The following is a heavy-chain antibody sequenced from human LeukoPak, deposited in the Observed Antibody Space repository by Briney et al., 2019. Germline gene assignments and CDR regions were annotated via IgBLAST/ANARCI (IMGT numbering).Heavy chain of an antibody. CDR3: ARDFRRDYVWGSHRYTGPY. CDR2: ISSSGSTI. CDR1: GFTFNSYE. D-gene: IGHD3-16*02. J-gene: IGHJ4*02. Sequence: VGSLRLSCAASGFTFNSYEMNWVRQAPGKGLEWVSYISSSGSTIYYADSVEGRFTISRDNARNSLYLQMNSLRAEDTAVYYCARDFRRDYVWGSHRYTGPYWGQGTLVTVSS. V-gene: IGHV3-48*03.